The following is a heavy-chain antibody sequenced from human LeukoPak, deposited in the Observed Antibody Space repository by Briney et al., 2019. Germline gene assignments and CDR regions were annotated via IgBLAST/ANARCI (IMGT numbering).Heavy chain of an antibody. J-gene: IGHJ5*02. CDR1: GGSVSSGGYY. CDR3: AREGGYCSSTSCPSGGMGFDP. CDR2: MYHSGNS. Sequence: PSETLSLTCGVSGGSVSSGGYYWSWARQPPGKGLEWIGYMYHSGNSYYNPSLKSRISMSVDRSKNQISLKLSSVTAADTAVYYCAREGGYCSSTSCPSGGMGFDPWGQGTLVTVSS. V-gene: IGHV4-30-2*01. D-gene: IGHD2-2*01.